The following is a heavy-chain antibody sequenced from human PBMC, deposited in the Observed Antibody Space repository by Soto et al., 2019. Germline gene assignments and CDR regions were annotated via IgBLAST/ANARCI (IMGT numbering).Heavy chain of an antibody. CDR1: GFTFSDYY. D-gene: IGHD3-22*01. V-gene: IGHV3-11*06. Sequence: GSLRLSCAASGFTFSDYYMSWIRQAPGKGLEWLSYISGSSDNTNYADSVKGRLTISRDNAKKSLYLEMNSLRAEDTAVYYCATITMMTWGQGTLVTVSS. CDR3: ATITMMT. J-gene: IGHJ5*02. CDR2: ISGSSDNT.